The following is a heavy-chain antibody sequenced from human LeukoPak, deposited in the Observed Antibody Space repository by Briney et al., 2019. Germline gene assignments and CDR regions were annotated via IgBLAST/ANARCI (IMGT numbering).Heavy chain of an antibody. J-gene: IGHJ4*02. V-gene: IGHV4-39*07. Sequence: SETLSLTCTVSGGSISSSSYYWGWIRQPPGKGLEWIGSIYYSGSTYYNPSLKSRVTISVDTSKNQFSLKLSSVTAADTAVYYCARDLDGSGVWGQGTLVTVSS. CDR3: ARDLDGSGV. CDR2: IYYSGST. D-gene: IGHD3-10*01. CDR1: GGSISSSSYY.